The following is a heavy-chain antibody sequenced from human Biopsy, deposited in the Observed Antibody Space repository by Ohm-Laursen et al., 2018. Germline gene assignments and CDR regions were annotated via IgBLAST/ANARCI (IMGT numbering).Heavy chain of an antibody. CDR1: GGSISSYY. CDR3: ARRLPLRGYAFDV. D-gene: IGHD3-10*01. CDR2: LYYNGFT. J-gene: IGHJ3*01. Sequence: SQTLSLTCIVSGGSISSYYWSWIRQPPGKGLEWIGFLYYNGFTNSNPSPKSRVTISVDPFRNQFSLKLNSVTATDTAVYYCARRLPLRGYAFDVWGQGTLVTVSS. V-gene: IGHV4-59*08.